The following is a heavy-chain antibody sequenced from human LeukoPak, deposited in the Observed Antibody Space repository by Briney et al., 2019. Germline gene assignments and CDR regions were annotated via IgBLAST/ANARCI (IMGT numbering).Heavy chain of an antibody. V-gene: IGHV1-69*04. CDR3: ARDDPRDYGSGTSTFDP. D-gene: IGHD3-10*01. CDR2: IIPILGIA. CDR1: GGTFSSYA. Sequence: SVKVSCKASGGTFSSYAISWVRQAPGQGLEWMGRIIPILGIANYAQKFQGRVTITTDESTSTAYMELSSLRSEDTAVYYCARDDPRDYGSGTSTFDPWGQGTLVTVSS. J-gene: IGHJ5*02.